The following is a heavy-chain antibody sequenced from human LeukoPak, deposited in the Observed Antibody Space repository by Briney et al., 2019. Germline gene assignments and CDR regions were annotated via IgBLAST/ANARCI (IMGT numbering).Heavy chain of an antibody. V-gene: IGHV3-9*01. CDR1: GFTFDDYA. CDR3: VKDSEAGSYNWFDP. CDR2: ISWNSGSI. J-gene: IGHJ5*02. D-gene: IGHD6-19*01. Sequence: SLRLSCAASGFTFDDYAMHWVRQAPGKGLEWVSGISWNSGSIGYADSVKGRFTISRDNAKNSLYLQMNSLRAEDTALYYCVKDSEAGSYNWFDPWGQGTLVTVSS.